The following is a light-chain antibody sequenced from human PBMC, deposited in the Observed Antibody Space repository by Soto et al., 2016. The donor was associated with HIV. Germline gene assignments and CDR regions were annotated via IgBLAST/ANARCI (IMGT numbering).Light chain of an antibody. CDR1: NIGSKS. CDR2: DDS. CDR3: QVWDSSDYTWV. Sequence: SYELTQPPSVSVAPGQTARIACGGNNIGSKSVHWYQQKPGQAPILVVYDDSGRPSGVPERFSGSNSGNTASLTITRVEVGDEADYYCQVWDSSDYTWVFGGGTKLTVL. V-gene: IGLV3-21*02. J-gene: IGLJ3*02.